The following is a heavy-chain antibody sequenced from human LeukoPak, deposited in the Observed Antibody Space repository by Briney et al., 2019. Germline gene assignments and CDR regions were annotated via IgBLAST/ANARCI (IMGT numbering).Heavy chain of an antibody. CDR3: ARVAGTQIDY. D-gene: IGHD6-19*01. J-gene: IGHJ4*02. V-gene: IGHV4-39*07. Sequence: NTSETLSLTCTVSGGSISSSDYYWGWIRQPPGKGLEWIGSIYYGGSTYYNPSLKSRVTISVDTSKNQFSLKLSSVTAADTAVYYCARVAGTQIDYWGQGTLVTVSS. CDR2: IYYGGST. CDR1: GGSISSSDYY.